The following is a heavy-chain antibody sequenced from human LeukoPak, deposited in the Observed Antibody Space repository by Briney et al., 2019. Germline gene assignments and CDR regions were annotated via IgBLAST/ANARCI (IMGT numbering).Heavy chain of an antibody. Sequence: PSETLSLTCTVSGGCLSSGGYYWSWVRHHPGTGLEWIGYIYYSGSTYYNPSLKIRVTISVDTSKNQFSLKLSSVTAADTAVYYCARESWNYYFDYWGQGTLVTVSS. CDR1: GGCLSSGGYY. J-gene: IGHJ4*02. CDR2: IYYSGST. D-gene: IGHD1-7*01. CDR3: ARESWNYYFDY. V-gene: IGHV4-31*03.